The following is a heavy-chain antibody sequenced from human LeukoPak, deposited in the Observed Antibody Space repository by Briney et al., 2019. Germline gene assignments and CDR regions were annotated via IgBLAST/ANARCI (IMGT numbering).Heavy chain of an antibody. V-gene: IGHV5-51*01. Sequence: GESLKISCKGSGYSFTSYWIGWVRQMPGEGLEWMGIIYPGDSDTRYSPSFQGQVTISADKSISTAYLQWSSLKASDTAMYYCARRYYYGSGSYEAVFDYWGQGTLVTVSS. D-gene: IGHD3-10*01. J-gene: IGHJ4*02. CDR2: IYPGDSDT. CDR1: GYSFTSYW. CDR3: ARRYYYGSGSYEAVFDY.